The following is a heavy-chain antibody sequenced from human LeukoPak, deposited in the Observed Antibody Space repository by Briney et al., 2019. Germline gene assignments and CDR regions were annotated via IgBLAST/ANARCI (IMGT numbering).Heavy chain of an antibody. J-gene: IGHJ5*02. CDR2: ISGSGDTT. Sequence: GGSLRLSCAASGFTFSSYAMSWVRQAPGKGLEWVSAISGSGDTTYYADSVKGRFTISRDNSKNTLYLQMNSLRAEDTAVYYCAKDLYGDYVRYNWFDPWGQGTLVTVSS. CDR1: GFTFSSYA. D-gene: IGHD4-17*01. CDR3: AKDLYGDYVRYNWFDP. V-gene: IGHV3-23*01.